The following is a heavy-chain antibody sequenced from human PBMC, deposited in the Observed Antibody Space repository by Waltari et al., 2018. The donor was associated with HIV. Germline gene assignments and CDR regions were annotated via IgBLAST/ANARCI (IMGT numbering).Heavy chain of an antibody. J-gene: IGHJ6*02. V-gene: IGHV3-30*18. CDR3: AKDRGQWLIRGPGYGMDV. CDR1: GSPYG. D-gene: IGHD3-22*01. Sequence: QVQLLESGGGVVQPGSSLRPSCAAYGSPYGIHCVRQAPGKGLEWVAGISYDGSHGYYADSVKGRFTISRDNSKNTVYLQMNSLRPEDDTAVYYCAKDRGQWLIRGPGYGMDVWGQGTTVTVSS. CDR2: ISYDGSHG.